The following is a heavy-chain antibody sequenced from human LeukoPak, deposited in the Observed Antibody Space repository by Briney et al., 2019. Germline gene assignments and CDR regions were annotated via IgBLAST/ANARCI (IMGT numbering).Heavy chain of an antibody. J-gene: IGHJ6*03. CDR3: ARDSTTVTTLYYYYSMDV. CDR2: ISYDGNTK. Sequence: GGSLRLPCAASGFTFSSYGMHWVRQAPGKGLEWVAVISYDGNTKYYADSVKGRFTISRDNSKNTVYMQMNSRRGEDTAVYYCARDSTTVTTLYYYYSMDVWGKGTTVTVSS. D-gene: IGHD4-11*01. CDR1: GFTFSSYG. V-gene: IGHV3-30*03.